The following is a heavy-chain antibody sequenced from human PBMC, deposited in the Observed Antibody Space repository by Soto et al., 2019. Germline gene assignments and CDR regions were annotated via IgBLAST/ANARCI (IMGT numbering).Heavy chain of an antibody. CDR1: GGTFSSYA. CDR2: IIPIFGTA. D-gene: IGHD2-2*01. Sequence: SVKVSCKASGGTFSSYAISWVQQAPGQGLEWMGGIIPIFGTANYAQKYQGRVTINADESTSTAYMELSSLRSEDTAVYYCARIADCCTTSCSFPSRFHVRGYYYYYGLDVWGQGTTVTVS. J-gene: IGHJ6*02. CDR3: ARIADCCTTSCSFPSRFHVRGYYYYYGLDV. V-gene: IGHV1-69*13.